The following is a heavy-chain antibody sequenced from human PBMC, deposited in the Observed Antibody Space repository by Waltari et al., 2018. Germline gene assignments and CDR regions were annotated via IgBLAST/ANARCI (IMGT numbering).Heavy chain of an antibody. Sequence: QLQLQESGPGLVKPSETLSLTCTVSGGSIRSSSDYWGWIRQPPGKGLEWIGTIYYSGSTYYTPSLESRVTISIDTSKDQFSLKLSSVTAADTATYFCARQAGGSGSLYTWFDPWGQGTLVTVSS. D-gene: IGHD3-10*01. CDR3: ARQAGGSGSLYTWFDP. V-gene: IGHV4-39*01. J-gene: IGHJ5*02. CDR1: GGSIRSSSDY. CDR2: IYYSGST.